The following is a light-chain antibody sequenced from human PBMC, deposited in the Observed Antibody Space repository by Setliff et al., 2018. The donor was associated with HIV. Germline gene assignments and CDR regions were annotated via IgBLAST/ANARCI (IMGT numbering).Light chain of an antibody. J-gene: IGLJ1*01. CDR3: ATWDDSLPVHYV. V-gene: IGLV1-44*01. CDR2: RDN. CDR1: DSNIGGNT. Sequence: QSVLTQPPSASGIPGQTVTISCSGSDSNIGGNTVSWYQQLPGTAPKVLIYRDNQRPSGVPDRFSGSKSGTSASLAIGGLQSEDEADYYCATWDDSLPVHYVFGPGTKVTVL.